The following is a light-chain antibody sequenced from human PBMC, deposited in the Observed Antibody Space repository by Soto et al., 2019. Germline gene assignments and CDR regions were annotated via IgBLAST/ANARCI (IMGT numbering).Light chain of an antibody. CDR3: CSYAGSREV. Sequence: QSALTQPASVSGSPGQPITISCTGTSSDVGSYNLVSWYQQHPGKAPKLMIYEGSKRPSGVSNRFSGSKSGNTASLTISGLQAEDEADYYCCSYAGSREVFGTGTRSPS. V-gene: IGLV2-23*01. CDR2: EGS. J-gene: IGLJ1*01. CDR1: SSDVGSYNL.